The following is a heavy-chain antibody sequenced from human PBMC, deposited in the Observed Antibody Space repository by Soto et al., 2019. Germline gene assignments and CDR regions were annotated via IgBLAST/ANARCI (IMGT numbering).Heavy chain of an antibody. CDR1: DFDFSSYG. CDR2: SSYDGRET. D-gene: IGHD3-10*01. Sequence: GGSLRLSCAASDFDFSSYGIHWVRQAPGKGLEWVAASSYDGRETFYADSAKGRFTVSKEMSKNTAFLQMNALRHEDTAVYFCAGDSGWPILNFDNWGQGTPVTVSS. J-gene: IGHJ4*02. CDR3: AGDSGWPILNFDN. V-gene: IGHV3-30*03.